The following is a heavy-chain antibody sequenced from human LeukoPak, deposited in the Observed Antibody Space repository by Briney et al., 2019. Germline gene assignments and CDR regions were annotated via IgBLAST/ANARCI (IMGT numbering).Heavy chain of an antibody. CDR2: IKEDGTEK. CDR1: EFSFSTYW. D-gene: IGHD3-10*01. J-gene: IGHJ6*03. CDR3: ARSPAGDAWPPVYYMDV. V-gene: IGHV3-7*01. Sequence: QTGGSLRLSCAASEFSFSTYWMSWVRQAPGKGLEWVAKIKEDGTEKYYVGSVKGRFTISRDNAKKSLYLQMNSLRDDDTAVYFCARSPAGDAWPPVYYMDVWGKGTTVTVSS.